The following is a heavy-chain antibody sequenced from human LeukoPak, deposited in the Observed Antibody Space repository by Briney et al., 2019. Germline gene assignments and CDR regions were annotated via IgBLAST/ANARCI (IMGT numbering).Heavy chain of an antibody. J-gene: IGHJ4*02. Sequence: ASVKVSCKASGYTFTSYDINWVRQATGQGLEWMGWMNPNSGNTGYAQKFQGRVTITRNTSISTAYMELSSLRSEDTPVYYCASRYSSSWYYFDYWGQGTLVTVTS. CDR3: ASRYSSSWYYFDY. CDR2: MNPNSGNT. V-gene: IGHV1-8*03. CDR1: GYTFTSYD. D-gene: IGHD6-13*01.